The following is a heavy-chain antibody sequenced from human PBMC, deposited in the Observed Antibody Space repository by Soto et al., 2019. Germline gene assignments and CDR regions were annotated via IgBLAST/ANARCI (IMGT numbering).Heavy chain of an antibody. CDR2: IGGSGIST. D-gene: IGHD3-22*01. Sequence: GGSLRLSCAASEFTFRSYAMSWVRQAPGKGLEWVSAIGGSGISTYYADSVKGRFTISRDNSKNTLYLQMNSLSTEDTAVYYCVKESDSRRPYYFDYWSQGTLVTVSS. CDR1: EFTFRSYA. V-gene: IGHV3-23*01. CDR3: VKESDSRRPYYFDY. J-gene: IGHJ4*02.